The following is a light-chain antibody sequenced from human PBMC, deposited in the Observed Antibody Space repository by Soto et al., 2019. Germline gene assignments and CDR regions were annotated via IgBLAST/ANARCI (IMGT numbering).Light chain of an antibody. Sequence: QSALSQPASVSGSPGQSITISCTGTSSDVGGFEYVSWYQHHPGKAPKLIIYDVTKRPSGVYNRFSGSKSGNTASLTISGIQAEDEGDYYCGSTTISSTSVFAKGTKVTVL. J-gene: IGLJ1*01. CDR3: GSTTISSTSV. V-gene: IGLV2-14*01. CDR1: SSDVGGFEY. CDR2: DVT.